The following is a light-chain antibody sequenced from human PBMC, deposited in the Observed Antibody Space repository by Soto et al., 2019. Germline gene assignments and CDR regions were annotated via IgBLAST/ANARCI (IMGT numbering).Light chain of an antibody. CDR1: QGINNY. CDR2: GAS. Sequence: DIQLTQAPAFLSASLGDGVTITCRASQGINNYLAWHQQKPGKAPELLIYGASTLDDGVPSRFRGSGSGTEFILTISSLQPEDFATYYCLQDYNYPLTFGQGTKVDIK. CDR3: LQDYNYPLT. V-gene: IGKV1-9*01. J-gene: IGKJ1*01.